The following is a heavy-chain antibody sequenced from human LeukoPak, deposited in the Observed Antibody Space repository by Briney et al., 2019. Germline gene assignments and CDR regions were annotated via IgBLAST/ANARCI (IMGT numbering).Heavy chain of an antibody. Sequence: SETLSLTCSVSGGSIIGHWWSWTRQPPGKGLEWIWDVFYSGSNNYNPSLKSRLTISLDTSKNQFSLNLRSVTATDTAMYYCARRNTADASIDFWGQGTLVTASS. V-gene: IGHV4-59*08. J-gene: IGHJ4*02. CDR3: ARRNTADASIDF. CDR2: VFYSGSN. CDR1: GGSIIGHW. D-gene: IGHD4-17*01.